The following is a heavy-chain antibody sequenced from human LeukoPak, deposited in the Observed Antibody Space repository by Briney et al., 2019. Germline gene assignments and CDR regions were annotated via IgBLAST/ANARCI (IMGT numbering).Heavy chain of an antibody. J-gene: IGHJ4*02. CDR1: GGTFSSYA. CDR2: IIPYFGKA. Sequence: ASVKVSCKASGGTFSSYAISWVRQAPGQGLEWMGWIIPYFGKANYAQKFQGRVTITADESTSTAYMELSSLRSEDTAVYYCARAQGVVVPAAIWSYWGQGTLVTVSS. D-gene: IGHD2-2*01. V-gene: IGHV1-69*13. CDR3: ARAQGVVVPAAIWSY.